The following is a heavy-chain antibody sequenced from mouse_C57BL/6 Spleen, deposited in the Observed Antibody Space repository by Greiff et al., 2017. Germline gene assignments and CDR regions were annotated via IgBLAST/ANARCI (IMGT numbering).Heavy chain of an antibody. D-gene: IGHD1-1*01. CDR3: ALIYYDRHYIDY. V-gene: IGHV14-2*01. J-gene: IGHJ2*01. CDR2: IDPEDGET. CDR1: GFNIKDYY. Sequence: EVQLQQSGAELVKPGASVKLSCTASGFNIKDYYMPWVKQRTEQGLEWIGRIDPEDGETKYAPTFQGKSTITADTSSNTAYLQLSSLTSEDTAVYYCALIYYDRHYIDYWGQGTTLTVSS.